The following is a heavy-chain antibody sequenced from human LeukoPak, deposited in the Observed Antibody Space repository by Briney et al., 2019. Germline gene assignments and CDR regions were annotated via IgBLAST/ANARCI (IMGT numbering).Heavy chain of an antibody. CDR3: AKERDYGPADY. V-gene: IGHV3-23*01. CDR1: GFIFGSYA. J-gene: IGHJ4*02. CDR2: LSGSGGST. Sequence: GGSLRLSCAASGFIFGSYAMSWVRQAPGKGLEWVSGLSGSGGSTDYADSVKGRFTVSRDNSKNTLFLQMNSLRAEDTAIYYCAKERDYGPADYWGQGTLVTVSS. D-gene: IGHD4/OR15-4a*01.